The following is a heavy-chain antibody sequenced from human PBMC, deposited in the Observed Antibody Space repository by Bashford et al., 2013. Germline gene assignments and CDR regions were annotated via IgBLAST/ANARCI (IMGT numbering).Heavy chain of an antibody. V-gene: IGHV4-38-2*01. CDR1: GYSISSGYY. CDR2: IDRRGTT. J-gene: IGHJ4*02. Sequence: ETLSLTCGVSGYSISSGYYWTWMRQSPGKGLEWIATIDRRGTTYFNPVPTRVASAFQWTRPKNQFSLKVNSVTAADTAIYYCARYDSSGFYFDYWGQGTLVTVSS. D-gene: IGHD6-19*01. CDR3: ARYDSSGFYFDY.